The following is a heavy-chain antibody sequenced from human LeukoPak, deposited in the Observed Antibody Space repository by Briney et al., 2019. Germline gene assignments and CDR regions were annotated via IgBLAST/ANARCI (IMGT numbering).Heavy chain of an antibody. J-gene: IGHJ5*02. CDR1: GGSISSGSYY. D-gene: IGHD6-13*01. CDR3: ARGKRIAAAGTALWFDP. CDR2: IYHSGST. Sequence: SQTLSLTCTVSGGSISSGSYYWSWIRQPPGKGLEWIGYIYHSGSTYYNPSRKSRVTISVDRSKNQFSLKLSSVTAADTAVYYCARGKRIAAAGTALWFDPWGQGTLVTVSS. V-gene: IGHV4-30-2*01.